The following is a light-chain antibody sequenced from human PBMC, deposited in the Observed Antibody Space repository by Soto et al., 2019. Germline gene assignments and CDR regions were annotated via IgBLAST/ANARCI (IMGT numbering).Light chain of an antibody. CDR2: RAS. CDR1: QGIRSY. J-gene: IGKJ1*01. Sequence: DIQLTQSPSFLSASVGDRITITCRASQGIRSYLVWYQQRPGTAPKVLISRASRLHTGVPSRVSGSGSGTEFTLTITSLEPEDFATYYCLQHNAHPWTFGQGPKVEI. V-gene: IGKV1-9*01. CDR3: LQHNAHPWT.